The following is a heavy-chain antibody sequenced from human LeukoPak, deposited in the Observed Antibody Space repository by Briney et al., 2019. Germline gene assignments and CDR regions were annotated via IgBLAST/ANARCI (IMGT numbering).Heavy chain of an antibody. CDR2: IYHSGST. Sequence: SETLSLTCTVSGGSISSYYWSWIRQPPGKGLEWIGYIYHSGSTYYNPSLKSRVTISVDRSKNQFSLKLSSVTAADTAVYYCARNTRTWFDPWGQGTLVTVSS. CDR1: GGSISSYY. D-gene: IGHD6-6*01. CDR3: ARNTRTWFDP. V-gene: IGHV4-59*12. J-gene: IGHJ5*02.